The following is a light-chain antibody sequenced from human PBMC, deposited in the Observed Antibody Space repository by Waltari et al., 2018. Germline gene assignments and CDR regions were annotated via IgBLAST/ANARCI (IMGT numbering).Light chain of an antibody. Sequence: DIQLTQSPSSLSAFVGDRVTITCRASQGVNTYLAWYQEKPGKAPKLLIYAAPTLQSGVPSRFSGSGSGTDFTLTISSLQPEDSASYYCQQLNFYPLTFGGGTKVEIK. V-gene: IGKV1-9*01. CDR1: QGVNTY. CDR2: AAP. CDR3: QQLNFYPLT. J-gene: IGKJ4*01.